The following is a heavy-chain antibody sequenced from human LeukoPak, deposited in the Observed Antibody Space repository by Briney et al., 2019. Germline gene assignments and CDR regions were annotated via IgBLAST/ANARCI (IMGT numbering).Heavy chain of an antibody. D-gene: IGHD2-2*02. CDR2: IYTSGST. CDR1: GGSISSYY. V-gene: IGHV4-4*07. CDR3: ARDHCSSTSCYTGNWFDP. Sequence: SKTLSLTCTVSGGSISSYYWSWIRQPAGKGLEWIGRIYTSGSTNYNPSLKSRVTMSVDTSKNQFSLKLSSVTAADTAVYYCARDHCSSTSCYTGNWFDPWGQGTLVTVSS. J-gene: IGHJ5*02.